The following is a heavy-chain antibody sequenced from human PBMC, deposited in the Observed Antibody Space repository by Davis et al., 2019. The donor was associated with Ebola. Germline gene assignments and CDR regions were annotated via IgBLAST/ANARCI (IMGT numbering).Heavy chain of an antibody. V-gene: IGHV1-69*04. D-gene: IGHD2-15*01. Sequence: AASVKVSCKASGGTFSSYGISWVRQTPGQGLEWMGRIIPIRGIANYAQRFQGRVTITADKSTSTAYMELRSLRSDDTAVYYCARMMGYCSGGSCYSGSYFDYWGQGTLVTVSS. CDR1: GGTFSSYG. J-gene: IGHJ4*02. CDR2: IIPIRGIA. CDR3: ARMMGYCSGGSCYSGSYFDY.